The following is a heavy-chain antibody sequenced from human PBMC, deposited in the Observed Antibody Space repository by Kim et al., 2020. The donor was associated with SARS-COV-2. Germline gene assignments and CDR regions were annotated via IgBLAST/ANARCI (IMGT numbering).Heavy chain of an antibody. D-gene: IGHD1-1*01. CDR3: AGGGVTTRGTTSWFDP. J-gene: IGHJ5*02. Sequence: GESLKISCKCSGYIFTTYWIGWVRQMPGKGLEWMGLIYPCYSDTRYSPFFQGPVTIPVDKPTTTAYLQWSSLKASDTAIYYCAGGGVTTRGTTSWFDPWGQGTLVTVSS. V-gene: IGHV5-51*04. CDR2: IYPCYSDT. CDR1: GYIFTTYW.